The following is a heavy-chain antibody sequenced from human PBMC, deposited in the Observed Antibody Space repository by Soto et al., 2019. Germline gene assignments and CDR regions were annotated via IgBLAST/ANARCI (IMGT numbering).Heavy chain of an antibody. CDR3: ARGHPGYYDSSGYYWGMDV. D-gene: IGHD3-22*01. CDR2: INHSGST. Sequence: QVQLQQWGAGLLKPSETLSLTCAVYGGSFSGYYWSWIRQPPGKGLEWIGEINHSGSTNYNPSLKSRVTISVDPSKNQFSLKLSSVTAADTAVYYCARGHPGYYDSSGYYWGMDVWGQGTTVTVSS. CDR1: GGSFSGYY. J-gene: IGHJ6*02. V-gene: IGHV4-34*01.